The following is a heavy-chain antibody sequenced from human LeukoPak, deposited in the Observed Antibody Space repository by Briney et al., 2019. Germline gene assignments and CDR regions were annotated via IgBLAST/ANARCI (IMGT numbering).Heavy chain of an antibody. V-gene: IGHV2-5*02. CDR3: AHSLDYGGNSAYFDY. J-gene: IGHJ4*02. CDR2: IYWDDDK. Sequence: SGPTLVKPPRPLTLTCTFSGFSLGTSGVGVGWIRHPPGKALEWLALIYWDDDKRYSPSLKSRFTITKDTSNNQVLLTITNMDPVDTATYYCAHSLDYGGNSAYFDYWGQGTLVTVSS. CDR1: GFSLGTSGVG. D-gene: IGHD4-23*01.